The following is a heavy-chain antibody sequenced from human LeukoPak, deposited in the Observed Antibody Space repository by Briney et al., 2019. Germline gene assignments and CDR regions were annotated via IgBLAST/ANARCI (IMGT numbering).Heavy chain of an antibody. V-gene: IGHV3-23*01. CDR3: AKALGGDYRAAAGPPELIY. J-gene: IGHJ4*02. Sequence: GGSLRLSCAASGFTFSSYAMSWVRQAPGKGLEWVSAISGSGGSTYYADSVKGRFTISRDNSKNTLYLQMNSLRAEDTAVYYCAKALGGDYRAAAGPPELIYWGQGTLVTVSS. CDR2: ISGSGGST. D-gene: IGHD6-13*01. CDR1: GFTFSSYA.